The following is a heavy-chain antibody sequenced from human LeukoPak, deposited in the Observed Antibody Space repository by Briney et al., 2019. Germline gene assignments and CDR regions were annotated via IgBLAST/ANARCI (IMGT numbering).Heavy chain of an antibody. CDR3: ASSFDWFAIRDY. CDR1: GGSFSGYY. D-gene: IGHD3-9*01. Sequence: SETLSLTCAVYGGSFSGYYWSWIRQPPGKGLEWIGEINHSGSTNYNPSLKSRVTISVDTSKNQFSLKLSSVTAADTAVYYCASSFDWFAIRDYWGQGTLVTVSS. J-gene: IGHJ4*02. V-gene: IGHV4-34*01. CDR2: INHSGST.